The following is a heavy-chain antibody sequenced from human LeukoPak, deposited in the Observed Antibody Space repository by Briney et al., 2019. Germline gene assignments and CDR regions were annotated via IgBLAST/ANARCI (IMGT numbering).Heavy chain of an antibody. J-gene: IGHJ4*02. CDR2: INEDGSEK. CDR3: AKTVSGSHSYQGGDY. CDR1: GLTFRSYW. D-gene: IGHD3-16*02. Sequence: GGSLRLSCAVSGLTFRSYWMAWVRQAPGQGLEWVANINEDGSEKYYADSVKGRFTISRDNAKTSLYVQMNSLRAEDTAVYFCAKTVSGSHSYQGGDYWGQGTLVTVST. V-gene: IGHV3-7*05.